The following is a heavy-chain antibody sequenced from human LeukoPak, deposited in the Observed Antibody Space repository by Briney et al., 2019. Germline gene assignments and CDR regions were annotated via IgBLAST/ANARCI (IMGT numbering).Heavy chain of an antibody. J-gene: IGHJ4*02. D-gene: IGHD3-22*01. V-gene: IGHV4-34*01. CDR3: ARGRGDSSGYYYFDY. CDR1: GGSFSGYY. CDR2: INHSGST. Sequence: PSETLSLTRAVYGGSFSGYYWSWIRQPPGKGLEWIGEINHSGSTNYNPSLKSRVTISVDTSKNQFSLKLSSVTAADTAVYYCARGRGDSSGYYYFDYWGQGTLVTVSS.